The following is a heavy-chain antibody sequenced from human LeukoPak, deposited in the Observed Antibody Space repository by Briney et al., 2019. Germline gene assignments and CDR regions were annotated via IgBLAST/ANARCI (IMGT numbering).Heavy chain of an antibody. CDR1: GFTFSSHA. CDR2: ISSDGGVT. J-gene: IGHJ4*02. CDR3: AKDLDSGWYLFDY. Sequence: GGSLRLSCAASGFTFSSHAMHWVRQAPGKGLEYVSAISSDGGVTYYANSVKGRFTISRDNSKNTLYLQMNSLRAEDTALYYCAKDLDSGWYLFDYWGQGALVTVSS. V-gene: IGHV3-64*01. D-gene: IGHD6-19*01.